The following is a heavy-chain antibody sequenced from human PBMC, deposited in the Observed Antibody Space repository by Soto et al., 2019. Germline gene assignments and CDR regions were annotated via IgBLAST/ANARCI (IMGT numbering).Heavy chain of an antibody. Sequence: GGSLRLSCAASGFTFSDYYISWIRQAPGKGLEWVSYISSSGTIIYHAESVKGRFTISRDNAKNSLFLQMNSLRAEDTAVYYCAAEATILNWFDPWGQGTLVTVSS. J-gene: IGHJ5*02. CDR3: AAEATILNWFDP. CDR1: GFTFSDYY. CDR2: ISSSGTII. D-gene: IGHD5-12*01. V-gene: IGHV3-11*01.